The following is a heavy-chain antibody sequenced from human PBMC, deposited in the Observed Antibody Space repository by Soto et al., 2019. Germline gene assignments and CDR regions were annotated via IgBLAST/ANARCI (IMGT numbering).Heavy chain of an antibody. CDR1: GSNIDDYA. V-gene: IGHV3-9*01. CDR2: IFWVGGGT. D-gene: IGHD3-16*01. CDR3: GKDLSPGGLGA. J-gene: IGHJ5*02. Sequence: GGSLRLSCVVSGSNIDDYAMHWVRQVPGKGLEWVSGIFWVGGGTGYADSVRGRFTISRDRAKNSLSLQMNSLRIEDTALYYCGKDLSPGGLGAWGQGSLVTVSS.